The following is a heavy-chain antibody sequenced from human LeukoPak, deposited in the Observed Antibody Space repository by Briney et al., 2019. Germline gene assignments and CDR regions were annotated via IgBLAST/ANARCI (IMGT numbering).Heavy chain of an antibody. CDR1: GFTFSSYA. V-gene: IGHV3-64D*06. Sequence: PGGSLRPSCSASGFTFSSYAMHWVRQAPGKGLEYVSAISSNGGSTYYADSVKGRFTISRDNSKNTLYLQMSSLRAEDTAVYYCVKDSEEYSSGWTYFDYWGQGTLVTVSS. D-gene: IGHD6-19*01. CDR2: ISSNGGST. CDR3: VKDSEEYSSGWTYFDY. J-gene: IGHJ4*02.